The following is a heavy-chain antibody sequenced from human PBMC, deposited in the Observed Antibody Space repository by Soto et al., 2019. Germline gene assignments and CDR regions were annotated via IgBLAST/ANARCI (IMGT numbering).Heavy chain of an antibody. CDR1: GGSMSSYF. CDR2: IYSSGST. Sequence: SETLSLTCTVSGGSMSSYFWSWIRQPAGKGLEWIGRIYSSGSTDYNPSLKSRVTMSIDTSKNQFSLNLSSVTAADTAVYFCARVKTVDYYGMGVCGQGTTVTVSS. J-gene: IGHJ6*02. V-gene: IGHV4-4*07. CDR3: ARVKTVDYYGMGV.